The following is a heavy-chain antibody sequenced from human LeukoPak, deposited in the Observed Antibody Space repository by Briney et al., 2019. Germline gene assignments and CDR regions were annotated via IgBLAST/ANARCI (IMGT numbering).Heavy chain of an antibody. CDR1: GGSISSSCCY. CDR3: VRQWEYFDE. J-gene: IGHJ4*02. CDR2: IYYTGST. Sequence: SETLSLTCTVSGGSISSSCCYWGWIRQPPGKGLEWIASIYYTGSTYYNPSLKSRVTIFVDTSKNQFSLKLSSVTAADSAEYYGVRQWEYFDEWGQGTLVTVSS. V-gene: IGHV4-39*01. D-gene: IGHD1-26*01.